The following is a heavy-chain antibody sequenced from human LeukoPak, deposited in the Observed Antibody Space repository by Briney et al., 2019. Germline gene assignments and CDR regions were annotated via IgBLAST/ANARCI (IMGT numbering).Heavy chain of an antibody. CDR1: GGSFSGYY. CDR3: VRGRITMVRGVTY. V-gene: IGHV4-34*01. D-gene: IGHD3-10*01. J-gene: IGHJ4*02. Sequence: SETLSLTCAVYGGSFSGYYWSWIRQPPGKGLEWIGEINHSGSTNYNPSLKSRVTISVDTSKNQFSLKLSSVTAADTAVYYCVRGRITMVRGVTYWGQGTLVTVSS. CDR2: INHSGST.